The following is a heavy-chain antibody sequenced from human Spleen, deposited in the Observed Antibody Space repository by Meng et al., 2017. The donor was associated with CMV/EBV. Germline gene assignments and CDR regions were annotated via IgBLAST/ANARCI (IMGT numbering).Heavy chain of an antibody. V-gene: IGHV3-7*01. CDR2: IKQDGSEK. J-gene: IGHJ4*02. CDR3: ARYDFLDY. CDR1: GFVFSSYW. Sequence: GESLKISCAASGFVFSSYWMSWVRQAPGKGLEWVANIKQDGSEKYYVDSVKGRFTISRDNAKDSLYLQMNSLRAEDTAVYYCARYDFLDYWGQGTLVTVSS. D-gene: IGHD3/OR15-3a*01.